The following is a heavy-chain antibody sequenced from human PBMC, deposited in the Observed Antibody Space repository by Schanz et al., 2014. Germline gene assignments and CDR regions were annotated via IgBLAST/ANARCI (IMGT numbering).Heavy chain of an antibody. Sequence: EVQLVESGGGLVQPRGSLRLSCAASEFSFSSFGMNWVRQAPGKGLEWVSGMSGSGSTADYADSVKGRFTISRDNSRKTLYLQMNSIRADDAAVYYCAKDLYNDGIFDSWGQGTLXTVSS. CDR2: MSGSGSTA. V-gene: IGHV3-23*04. CDR1: EFSFSSFG. CDR3: AKDLYNDGIFDS. D-gene: IGHD3-16*01. J-gene: IGHJ5*01.